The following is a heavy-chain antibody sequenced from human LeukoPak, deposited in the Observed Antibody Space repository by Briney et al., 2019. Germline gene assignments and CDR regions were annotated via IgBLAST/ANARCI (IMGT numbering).Heavy chain of an antibody. V-gene: IGHV1-18*01. CDR1: GYTFTSYG. CDR3: ARDGDWNDLGDFDY. Sequence: ASVKVSCKASGYTFTSYGISWVRQAPGQGLEWMGWISAYNGNTNYAQKLQGRVTMTTDTSTSTAYMEPRSLRSDDTAVYYCARDGDWNDLGDFDYWGQGTLDTVSS. J-gene: IGHJ4*02. CDR2: ISAYNGNT. D-gene: IGHD1-1*01.